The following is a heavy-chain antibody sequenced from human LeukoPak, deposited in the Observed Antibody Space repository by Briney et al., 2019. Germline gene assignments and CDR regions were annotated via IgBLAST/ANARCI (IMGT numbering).Heavy chain of an antibody. J-gene: IGHJ4*02. CDR2: IETDGSST. V-gene: IGHV3-74*01. CDR3: AGDPSAVTGYFDY. D-gene: IGHD6-19*01. CDR1: GFTFSSYS. Sequence: GGSLRLSCAASGFTFSSYSMHWVRQAPGKGLVWVSRIETDGSSTNYADSVKGRFTISRDNAKNTLYLQMNSLRAEDTAVYYCAGDPSAVTGYFDYWGQGTLVTVSS.